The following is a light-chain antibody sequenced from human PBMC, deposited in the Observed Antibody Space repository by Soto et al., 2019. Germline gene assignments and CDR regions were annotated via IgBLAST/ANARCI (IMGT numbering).Light chain of an antibody. Sequence: QSALTQPASVSGSPGQSITISCTGTSSDVGGYNYVSWYQQQSGKAPKLMIHEVSNRPSGVSNRCSGSKSGNTASLTISGLQAEDEADYYCSSYTSSRDYVFGIGTKVTVL. V-gene: IGLV2-14*01. CDR3: SSYTSSRDYV. J-gene: IGLJ1*01. CDR1: SSDVGGYNY. CDR2: EVS.